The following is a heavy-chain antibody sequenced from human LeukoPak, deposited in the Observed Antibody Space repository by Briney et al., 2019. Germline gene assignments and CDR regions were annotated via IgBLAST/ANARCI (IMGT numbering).Heavy chain of an antibody. CDR1: DGSVSNYY. V-gene: IGHV4-4*07. CDR3: ARLRGYSYPYDY. D-gene: IGHD5-18*01. Sequence: PSETLSLTCTVSDGSVSNYYCSWIRQAAGKGLEWIGRIHISGNAIYSPSLKSRVTMSVDTSKNQFSLTLSSVTAADTAVYYCARLRGYSYPYDYWGQGTLVTVSS. CDR2: IHISGNA. J-gene: IGHJ4*02.